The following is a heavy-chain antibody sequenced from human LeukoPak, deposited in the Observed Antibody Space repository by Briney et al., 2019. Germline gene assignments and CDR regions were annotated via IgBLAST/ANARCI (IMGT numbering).Heavy chain of an antibody. Sequence: PSETLSLTCTVSGGSISSSSYYWGWIRQPPGKGLEWIGSIYYSGSTYYNPSLKSRVTISVDTSKNQFSLKLSSVTAADTAVYYCARSPSTAVADYWGQGTLVTVSS. CDR3: ARSPSTAVADY. V-gene: IGHV4-39*07. CDR1: GGSISSSSYY. CDR2: IYYSGST. D-gene: IGHD2-15*01. J-gene: IGHJ4*02.